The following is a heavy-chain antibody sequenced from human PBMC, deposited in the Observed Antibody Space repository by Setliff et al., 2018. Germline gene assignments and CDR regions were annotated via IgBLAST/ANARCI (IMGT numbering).Heavy chain of an antibody. Sequence: LSLTCAVYGGSFSGYYWSWIRQPPGKGLEWIGHIYIGGSANYNPSLKSRVTMSIDTSKNQFSLKLNSVTAADMAVYYCAREQWLDPPGYYYMDVWAKGTTVTVSS. CDR1: GGSFSGYY. V-gene: IGHV4-59*10. D-gene: IGHD6-19*01. J-gene: IGHJ6*03. CDR2: IYIGGSA. CDR3: AREQWLDPPGYYYMDV.